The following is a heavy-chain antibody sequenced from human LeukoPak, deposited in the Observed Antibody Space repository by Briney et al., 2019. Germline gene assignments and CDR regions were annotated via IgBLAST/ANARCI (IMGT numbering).Heavy chain of an antibody. CDR1: GGSISSSSYY. V-gene: IGHV4-39*01. D-gene: IGHD5-12*01. CDR3: ARSLYSGDIVATIGLYYFDY. CDR2: IYYSGST. Sequence: SETLSLTCTVSGGSISSSSYYWGWIRQPPGKGLEWIGSIYYSGSTYYNPSLKSRVTISVDTSKNQFSLKLSSVTAAYTAVYYCARSLYSGDIVATIGLYYFDYWGQGTLVTVSS. J-gene: IGHJ4*02.